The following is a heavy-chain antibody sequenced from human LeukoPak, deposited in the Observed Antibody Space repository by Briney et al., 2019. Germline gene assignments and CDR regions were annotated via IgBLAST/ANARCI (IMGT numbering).Heavy chain of an antibody. Sequence: ASVKVSCKASGYTFTSYYMHWVRQVPGQGLEWMGIINPSGGSTSYAQKFQGRVTMTRDTSTSTVYMELSSLRSEGTAVYYCARERTDGYKMYNWFDPWGQGTLVTVSS. CDR3: ARERTDGYKMYNWFDP. J-gene: IGHJ5*02. V-gene: IGHV1-46*01. CDR2: INPSGGST. CDR1: GYTFTSYY. D-gene: IGHD5-24*01.